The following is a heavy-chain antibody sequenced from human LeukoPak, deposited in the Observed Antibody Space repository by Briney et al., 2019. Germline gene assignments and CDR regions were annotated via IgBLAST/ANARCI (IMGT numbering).Heavy chain of an antibody. V-gene: IGHV3-21*01. Sequence: GGSLRLSCVASEFTFSSYNMNWVRQAPGKGLEWVSSISSSSTYIYYADSVKGRFTISRDNAKNSLYLQMNSLRAEDTAVYYCAREIFWSGYYSNLHFDYWGQGTLVTVSS. D-gene: IGHD3-3*01. CDR3: AREIFWSGYYSNLHFDY. CDR2: ISSSSTYI. CDR1: EFTFSSYN. J-gene: IGHJ4*02.